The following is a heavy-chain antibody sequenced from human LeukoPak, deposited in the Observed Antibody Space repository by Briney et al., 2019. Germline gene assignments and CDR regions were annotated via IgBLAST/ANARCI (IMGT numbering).Heavy chain of an antibody. Sequence: GASVKVSCKASGYTFTSYDINWVRQATGQGLEWMGWMNPNSGNTGYAQKFQGRVTMTRNTSISTAYMELSSLRSEDTAVYYCARDFLTGYYTYNWFDPRGQGTLVTVSS. D-gene: IGHD3/OR15-3a*01. CDR1: GYTFTSYD. CDR2: MNPNSGNT. CDR3: ARDFLTGYYTYNWFDP. J-gene: IGHJ5*02. V-gene: IGHV1-8*01.